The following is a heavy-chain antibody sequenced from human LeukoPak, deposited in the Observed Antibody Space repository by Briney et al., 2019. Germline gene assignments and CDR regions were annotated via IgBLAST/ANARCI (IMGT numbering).Heavy chain of an antibody. V-gene: IGHV3-48*04. CDR2: ISSSSSTI. CDR1: GFTFSSYS. Sequence: QPGGSLRLSCAASGFTFSSYSMNWVRQAPGKGLEWVSYISSSSSTIYYADSVKGRFTISRDNAKNSLYLQMNGLRAEDTAVYYCAREKYSSGFGWRGRAFDIWGQGTMVTVSS. J-gene: IGHJ3*02. D-gene: IGHD6-19*01. CDR3: AREKYSSGFGWRGRAFDI.